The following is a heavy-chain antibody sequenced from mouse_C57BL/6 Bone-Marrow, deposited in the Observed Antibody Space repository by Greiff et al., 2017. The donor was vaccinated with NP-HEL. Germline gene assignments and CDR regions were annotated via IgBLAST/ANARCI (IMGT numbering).Heavy chain of an antibody. CDR3: ARDYYGSSYYFDY. J-gene: IGHJ2*01. Sequence: EVKVVESGGDLVKPGGSLKLSCAASGFTFSSYGMSWVRQTPDKRLEWVATISSGGSYTYYPDSVQGRVTISRDNAKNTLYLQMSSLKSEDTAMYYCARDYYGSSYYFDYWGQGTTLTVSS. CDR1: GFTFSSYG. V-gene: IGHV5-6*01. CDR2: ISSGGSYT. D-gene: IGHD1-1*01.